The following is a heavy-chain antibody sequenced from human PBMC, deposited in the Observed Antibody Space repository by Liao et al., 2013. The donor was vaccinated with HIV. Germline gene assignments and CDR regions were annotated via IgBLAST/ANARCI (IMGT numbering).Heavy chain of an antibody. CDR1: GGSLSSFY. CDR3: ARDPAGLVGYYYYMDV. CDR2: IYYTGKT. V-gene: IGHV4-59*12. Sequence: QLQLQESGPGLVKPSETLSLTCTVSGGSLSSFYWSWIRQPPGKGLEWIGYIYYTGKTNYNPSLESRVTISVDTSKTQFSLRLSSVTAADTAVYYCARDPAGLVGYYYYMDVWGKGTTVTVSS. D-gene: IGHD6-13*01. J-gene: IGHJ6*03.